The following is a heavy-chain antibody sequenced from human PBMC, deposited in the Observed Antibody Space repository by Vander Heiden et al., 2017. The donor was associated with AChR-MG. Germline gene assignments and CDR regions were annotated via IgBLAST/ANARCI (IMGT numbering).Heavy chain of an antibody. CDR2: INHSGST. CDR3: ARRGAARQLGRREWFDP. Sequence: QVQLQQWGAGLLKPSETLSLTCAVYGGSFSGYYLSWIRQPPGKGLEWIGEINHSGSTNYNPSLKSRVTISVDTSKNQFSLKLSSVTAADTAVYYCARRGAARQLGRREWFDPWGQGTLVTVSS. D-gene: IGHD6-6*01. J-gene: IGHJ5*02. CDR1: GGSFSGYY. V-gene: IGHV4-34*01.